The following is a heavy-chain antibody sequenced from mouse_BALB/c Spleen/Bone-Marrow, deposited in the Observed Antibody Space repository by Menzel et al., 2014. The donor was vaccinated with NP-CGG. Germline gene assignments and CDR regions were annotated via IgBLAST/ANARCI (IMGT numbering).Heavy chain of an antibody. CDR3: ASYVYGYYFDY. J-gene: IGHJ2*01. CDR1: GFNIKDTY. Sequence: EVQLQQSGAELVKPGASVKLSCTASGFNIKDTYMHWVKQRPEQGLEWIGRIDPANVNTKYDQKFQGKATITADTSSNTAYLQLSSLTSEDTVVYYCASYVYGYYFDYWGQGTTLTVSS. D-gene: IGHD1-1*01. CDR2: IDPANVNT. V-gene: IGHV14-3*02.